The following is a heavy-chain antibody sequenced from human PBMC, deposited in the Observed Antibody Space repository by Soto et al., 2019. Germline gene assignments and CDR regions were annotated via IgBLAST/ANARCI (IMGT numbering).Heavy chain of an antibody. D-gene: IGHD3-22*01. V-gene: IGHV1-69*13. CDR3: ATSPSEYYYDSSGYSIRYYFDY. CDR1: GGTFSSYA. CDR2: IIPIFGTA. Sequence: SVKVSCKASGGTFSSYAISWVRQAPGQGLEWMGGIIPIFGTANYAQKFQGRVTITADESTSTAYMELSSLRSEDTAVYYCATSPSEYYYDSSGYSIRYYFDYWGQGTLVTVSS. J-gene: IGHJ4*02.